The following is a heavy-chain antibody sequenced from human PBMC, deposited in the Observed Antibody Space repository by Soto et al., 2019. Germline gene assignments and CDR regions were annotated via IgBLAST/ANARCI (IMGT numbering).Heavy chain of an antibody. V-gene: IGHV4-39*01. D-gene: IGHD3-10*01. J-gene: IGHJ4*02. CDR3: ERHAICVLLSDY. CDR2: IYSAENT. CDR1: GGSVSSNSYS. Sequence: SVTLRLPCTVSGGSVSSNSYSWVLIHQYPGKGLEWIETIYSAENTYYHPSLLSRVNISVDTSKNQFSLMLDSVTAVDTAVYFCERHAICVLLSDYWVQGSLVTVSS.